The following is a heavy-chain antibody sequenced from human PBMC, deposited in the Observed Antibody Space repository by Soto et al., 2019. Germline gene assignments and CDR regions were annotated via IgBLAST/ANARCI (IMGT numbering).Heavy chain of an antibody. V-gene: IGHV4-4*07. CDR3: ARGVITLFRGVIAYYYFGMGV. CDR1: GGSISSYY. Sequence: PSETLSLTCTAYGGSISSYYCSWFRQPDGKGLEWIGRIYTSGRTNYNPSLKSRVTMSVDTSKSQFSLKLSSVTAADTAVYYCARGVITLFRGVIAYYYFGMGVGGQGTTVAVSS. J-gene: IGHJ6*01. D-gene: IGHD3-10*01. CDR2: IYTSGRT.